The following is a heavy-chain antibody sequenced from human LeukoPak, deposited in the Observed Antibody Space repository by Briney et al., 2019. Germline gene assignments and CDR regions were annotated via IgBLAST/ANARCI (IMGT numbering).Heavy chain of an antibody. Sequence: SGGSLRLSCAASGFTFSSYEMNWVRQAPGKGLEWVSYISSSGSTIYYADSVKGRFTISRDNAKNSLYLQMNSLRDEDTAVYYCANLGPRGRDHYLESWGQGTLVTVSS. CDR3: ANLGPRGRDHYLES. CDR1: GFTFSSYE. CDR2: ISSSGSTI. V-gene: IGHV3-48*03. J-gene: IGHJ4*02. D-gene: IGHD3-10*01.